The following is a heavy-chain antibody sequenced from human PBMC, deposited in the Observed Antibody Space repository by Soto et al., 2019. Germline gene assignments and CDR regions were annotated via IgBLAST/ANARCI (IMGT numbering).Heavy chain of an antibody. J-gene: IGHJ6*02. V-gene: IGHV4-31*03. CDR1: GGSISSGGYY. D-gene: IGHD3-10*01. CDR2: IYYSGST. CDR3: ARAGYYGSGREYYGMDV. Sequence: PSETLSLTCTVSGGSISSGGYYWSWIRQHPGKGLEWIGYIYYSGSTYYNPSLKSRVTISVDTSKNQFSLKLSSVTAADTAVYYCARAGYYGSGREYYGMDVWGQGNTVTVSS.